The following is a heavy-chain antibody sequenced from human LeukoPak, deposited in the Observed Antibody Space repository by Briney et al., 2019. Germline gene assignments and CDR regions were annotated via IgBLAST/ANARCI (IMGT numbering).Heavy chain of an antibody. CDR2: IKQDGSEK. D-gene: IGHD5-12*01. Sequence: GGSLRLSCAASGSTFSSYWMSWVRQAPGKGLEWVANIKQDGSEKYYVDSVKGRFIISRDNAKNSLYLQMNSLRAEDTAVYYCARVGEVGWLRFTYFDYWGQGTLVTVSS. CDR3: ARVGEVGWLRFTYFDY. CDR1: GSTFSSYW. J-gene: IGHJ4*02. V-gene: IGHV3-7*01.